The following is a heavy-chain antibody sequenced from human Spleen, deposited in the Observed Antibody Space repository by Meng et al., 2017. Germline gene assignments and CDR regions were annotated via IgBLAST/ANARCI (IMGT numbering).Heavy chain of an antibody. D-gene: IGHD3-10*01. CDR1: GFTFSSYA. CDR3: ARSWFGELFHYYYYGMDV. V-gene: IGHV3-64*01. J-gene: IGHJ6*02. Sequence: GESLKISCAASGFTFSSYAMHWVRQAPGKGLEYVSAISSNGGSTYYANSVKGRFTISRDNSKNTLYLQMGSLRAEDMAVYYCARSWFGELFHYYYYGMDVWGQGTTVTVSS. CDR2: ISSNGGST.